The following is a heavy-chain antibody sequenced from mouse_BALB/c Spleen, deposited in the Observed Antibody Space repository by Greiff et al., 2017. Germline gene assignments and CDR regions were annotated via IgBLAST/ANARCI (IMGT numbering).Heavy chain of an antibody. J-gene: IGHJ3*01. CDR1: GFNIKDTY. CDR2: IDPANGNT. CDR3: AREEGHYYGSSAY. V-gene: IGHV14-3*02. Sequence: VQLKQSGAELVKPGASVKLSCTASGFNIKDTYMHWVKQRPEQGLEWIGRIDPANGNTKYDPKFQGKATITADTSSNTAYLQLSSLTSEDTAVYYCAREEGHYYGSSAYWGQGTLVTVSA. D-gene: IGHD1-1*01.